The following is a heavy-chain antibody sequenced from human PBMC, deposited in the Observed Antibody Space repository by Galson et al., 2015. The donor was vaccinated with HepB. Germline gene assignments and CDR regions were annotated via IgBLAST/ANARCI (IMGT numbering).Heavy chain of an antibody. CDR2: IDPSDSNT. CDR1: GYSFTSYW. V-gene: IGHV5-10-1*01. Sequence: QSGAEVKKPGESLRISCKGSGYSFTSYWISWVRQMPGKGLEWMGKIDPSDSNTNYSPSFQGHITISADKSISTAYLQWSSLKASDTAMYYCARNLPFCTNGVCYGDFDFWGQGTLVTVPS. D-gene: IGHD2-8*01. CDR3: ARNLPFCTNGVCYGDFDF. J-gene: IGHJ4*02.